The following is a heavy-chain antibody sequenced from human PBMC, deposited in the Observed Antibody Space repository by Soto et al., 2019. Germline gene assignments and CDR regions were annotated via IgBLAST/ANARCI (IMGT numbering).Heavy chain of an antibody. Sequence: ASVKVSCKASGYTFTGYYMHWVRQAPGQGLEWMGWINPNSGGTNYAQKFQGWVTMTRDTSITTAYMELSRLRSDDTAMYYCATSRYYYGSGSYYPSALDCWGQGTLVTVSS. J-gene: IGHJ4*02. V-gene: IGHV1-2*04. CDR1: GYTFTGYY. CDR2: INPNSGGT. CDR3: ATSRYYYGSGSYYPSALDC. D-gene: IGHD3-10*01.